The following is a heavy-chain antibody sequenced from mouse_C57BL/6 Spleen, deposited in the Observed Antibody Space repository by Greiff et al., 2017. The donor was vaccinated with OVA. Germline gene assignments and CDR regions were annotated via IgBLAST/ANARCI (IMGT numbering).Heavy chain of an antibody. CDR3: ARSPYDYPLYAMDY. J-gene: IGHJ4*01. D-gene: IGHD2-4*01. Sequence: QVQLQQPGAELVKPGASVKMSCKASGYTFTSYWITWVKQRPGQGLEWIGDIYPGSGSTNYNEKFKSKATLTVDTSSSTAYMQLSSLTSEDSAVYYCARSPYDYPLYAMDYWGQGTSVTVSS. V-gene: IGHV1-55*01. CDR1: GYTFTSYW. CDR2: IYPGSGST.